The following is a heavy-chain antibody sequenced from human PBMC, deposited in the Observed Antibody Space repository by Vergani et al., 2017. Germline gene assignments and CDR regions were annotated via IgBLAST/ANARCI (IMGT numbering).Heavy chain of an antibody. CDR3: ARDLFIAAAGTGRNFDY. J-gene: IGHJ4*02. CDR2: INPNSGGT. CDR1: GYTFTGYY. Sequence: QVQLVQSGAEVKKPGASVKVSCKASGYTFTGYYMHWVRQAPGQGLEWMGWINPNSGGTNYAQKFQGSVTMTRDTSISTAYMELSRLRSDDTAVYYCARDLFIAAAGTGRNFDYWGQGTLVTVSS. V-gene: IGHV1-2*02. D-gene: IGHD6-13*01.